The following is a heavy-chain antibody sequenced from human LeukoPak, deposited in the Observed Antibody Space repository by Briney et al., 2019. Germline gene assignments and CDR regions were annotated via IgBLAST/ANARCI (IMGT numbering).Heavy chain of an antibody. J-gene: IGHJ4*02. Sequence: SETLSLTCTVSGGSISSGGYYCSWIRQHPGKGLEWIGYIYYSGSTYYNPSLKSRVTISVDTSKNQFSLKLSSVTAADTAVYYCARASPVYFDYWGQGTLVTVSS. V-gene: IGHV4-31*03. CDR2: IYYSGST. CDR3: ARASPVYFDY. CDR1: GGSISSGGYY.